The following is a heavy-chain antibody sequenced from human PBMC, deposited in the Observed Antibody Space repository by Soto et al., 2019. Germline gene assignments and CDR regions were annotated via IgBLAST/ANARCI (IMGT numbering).Heavy chain of an antibody. CDR1: GGSISSSNW. J-gene: IGHJ3*02. V-gene: IGHV4-4*02. CDR2: IYHSGST. D-gene: IGHD2-21*02. CDR3: ASETIVVVTAIDAFDI. Sequence: PSETLSLTCAVSGGSISSSNWWSWVRQPPGKGLEWIGEIYHSGSTNYNPSLKSRVTISVDKSKNQFSLKLSSVTAADTAVYYCASETIVVVTAIDAFDIWGQGTMVTVSS.